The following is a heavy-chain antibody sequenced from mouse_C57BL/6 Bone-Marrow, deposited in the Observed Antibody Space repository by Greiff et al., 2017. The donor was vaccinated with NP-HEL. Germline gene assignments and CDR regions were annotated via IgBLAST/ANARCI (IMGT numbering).Heavy chain of an antibody. CDR2: IHPSDSDT. V-gene: IGHV1-74*01. CDR1: GYTFTSYW. J-gene: IGHJ4*01. D-gene: IGHD1-1*01. Sequence: QVQLQQPGAELVKPGASVKVSCKASGYTFTSYWMHWVKQRPGQGLEWIGRIHPSDSDTNYNQKFKGKATLTVDKSSSTAYMQLSSLTSDDSAVYYCAIGEIVGSLYAMDYWGQGTSVTVSS. CDR3: AIGEIVGSLYAMDY.